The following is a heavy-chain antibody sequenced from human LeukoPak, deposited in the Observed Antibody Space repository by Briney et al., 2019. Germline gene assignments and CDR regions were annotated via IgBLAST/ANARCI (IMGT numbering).Heavy chain of an antibody. CDR1: GFTFSSYW. Sequence: PGGSLRLSCEASGFTFSSYWMHWVRQAPGKGLVWVSRINSDGSSTSYADSVKGRFTISRDNAKNTLYLQMNSLRAEDTAIYYCARAYSSGWYVPGDYWGQGTLVTVSS. CDR3: ARAYSSGWYVPGDY. J-gene: IGHJ4*02. V-gene: IGHV3-74*01. D-gene: IGHD6-13*01. CDR2: INSDGSST.